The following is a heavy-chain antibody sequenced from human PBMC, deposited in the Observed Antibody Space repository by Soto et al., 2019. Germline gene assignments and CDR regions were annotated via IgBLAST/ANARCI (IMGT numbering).Heavy chain of an antibody. D-gene: IGHD3-10*01. CDR2: ISAYNGNT. CDR3: AREGSGGYQTNWFDP. V-gene: IGHV1-18*01. J-gene: IGHJ5*02. CDR1: GYTFTSYG. Sequence: QVQLVQSGAEVKKPGASVKVSCKSSGYTFTSYGIHWVRQAPGQRLEWLGWISAYNGNTNYAQKFHGRVTVTTDTSTNTAHMELRSLRSDDTAMYYCAREGSGGYQTNWFDPWGQGTLVIVSS.